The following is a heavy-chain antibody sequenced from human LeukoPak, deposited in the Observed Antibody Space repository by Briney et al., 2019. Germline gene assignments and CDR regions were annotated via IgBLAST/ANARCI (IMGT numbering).Heavy chain of an antibody. CDR1: GDSISSSTYY. D-gene: IGHD6-6*01. V-gene: IGHV4-39*07. CDR2: IHYSGCT. Sequence: SETLSLTCTVSGDSISSSTYYWAWFRQPPGKGLEWIGTIHYSGCTYYKSSLKSRVTTSVDTSKNQFSLKLGSVTAADTAVYYCARGDEYSSSYFDYWGQGTLVTVSS. J-gene: IGHJ4*02. CDR3: ARGDEYSSSYFDY.